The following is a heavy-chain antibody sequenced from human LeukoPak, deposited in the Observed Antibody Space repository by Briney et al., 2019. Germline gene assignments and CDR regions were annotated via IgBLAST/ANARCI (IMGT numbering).Heavy chain of an antibody. Sequence: PGGSLRLSCAASGFTFSDYYMSWIRQAPGKGLEWVSYISSSGSTIYYADSVKGRFTISRDNAKNSLYLQMNSLRAEDTAVYYCARVRDYGDYNDAFDIWGQGTMVSVSS. D-gene: IGHD4-17*01. J-gene: IGHJ3*02. CDR1: GFTFSDYY. CDR3: ARVRDYGDYNDAFDI. CDR2: ISSSGSTI. V-gene: IGHV3-11*01.